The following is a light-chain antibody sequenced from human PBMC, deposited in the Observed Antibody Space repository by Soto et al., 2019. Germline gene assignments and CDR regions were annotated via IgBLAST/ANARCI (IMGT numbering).Light chain of an antibody. Sequence: PGDGATLSCRASQSVSSGYLAWYQQKPGQAPRLLIYGASRRAGGIPDRFSGSGSGTDFTLSISRLEPEDFAVYWCQHYGNSPTFGQGNRVQIK. CDR1: QSVSSGY. J-gene: IGKJ1*01. V-gene: IGKV3-20*01. CDR2: GAS. CDR3: QHYGNSPT.